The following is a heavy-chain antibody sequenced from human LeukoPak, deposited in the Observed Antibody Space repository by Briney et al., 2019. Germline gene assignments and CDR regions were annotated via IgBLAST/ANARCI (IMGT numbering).Heavy chain of an antibody. Sequence: ASVKVSCKASGYTFTSYDINWVRQATGQGLEWMGWMNPNSGNTGYAQKFQGRVTMTRNTSISTAYMELSSLRSGDTAVYYCARGKDYYDSSGYFEYFQHWGQGTLVTVSS. CDR2: MNPNSGNT. J-gene: IGHJ1*01. D-gene: IGHD3-22*01. CDR1: GYTFTSYD. V-gene: IGHV1-8*01. CDR3: ARGKDYYDSSGYFEYFQH.